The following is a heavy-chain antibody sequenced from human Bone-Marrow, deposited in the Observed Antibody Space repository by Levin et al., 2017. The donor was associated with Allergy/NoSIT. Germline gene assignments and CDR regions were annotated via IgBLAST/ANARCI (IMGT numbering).Heavy chain of an antibody. V-gene: IGHV3-30-3*01. CDR1: GFTFSSYA. J-gene: IGHJ5*02. CDR3: AREVIAAAGRFWFDP. Sequence: GESLKISCAASGFTFSSYAMHWVRQAPGKGLEWVAVISYDGSNKYYADSVKGRFTISRDNSKNTLYLQMNSLRAEDTAVYYCAREVIAAAGRFWFDPWGQGTLVTVSS. CDR2: ISYDGSNK. D-gene: IGHD6-13*01.